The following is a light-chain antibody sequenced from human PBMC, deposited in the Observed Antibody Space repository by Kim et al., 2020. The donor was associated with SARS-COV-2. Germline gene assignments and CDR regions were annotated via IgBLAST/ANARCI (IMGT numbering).Light chain of an antibody. CDR3: NSRDSSGNHAV. V-gene: IGLV3-19*01. CDR2: GKN. Sequence: SSELTQDPAVSVALGQIVRITCQGDSLRSYYASWYQQKPGQAPVLVIYGKNNRPSGIPDRFSGSSSGNTASLTITGAQAEDEADYYCNSRDSSGNHAVFGGGTQLTVL. J-gene: IGLJ7*01. CDR1: SLRSYY.